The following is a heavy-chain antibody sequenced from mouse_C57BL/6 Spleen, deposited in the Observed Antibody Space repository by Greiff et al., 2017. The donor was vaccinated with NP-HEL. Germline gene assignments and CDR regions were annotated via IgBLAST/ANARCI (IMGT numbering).Heavy chain of an antibody. D-gene: IGHD6-1*01. CDR2: ISNGGGST. J-gene: IGHJ4*01. CDR1: GFTFSDYY. V-gene: IGHV5-12*01. CDR3: AIQGGASRDYAMDY. Sequence: EVQLVESGGGLVQPGGSLQLSCAASGFTFSDYYMYWVRQTPEKRLEWVAYISNGGGSTYYPDTVKGRFTIARDNAKNTLYLQMSRLKSEDTAMYYCAIQGGASRDYAMDYWGQGTSVTVSS.